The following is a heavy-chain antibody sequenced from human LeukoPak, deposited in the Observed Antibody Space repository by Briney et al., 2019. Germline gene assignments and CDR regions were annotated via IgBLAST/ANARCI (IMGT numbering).Heavy chain of an antibody. V-gene: IGHV3-11*04. CDR3: ARLAGTAHTDAFDI. CDR1: GFTFSDYY. J-gene: IGHJ3*02. Sequence: PGGSQRLSCAASGFTFSDYYMSWIRQAPGKGLEWVSYISSSGSTIYYADSVKGRFTISRDNAKNSPYLQMNSLRAEDTAVYYCARLAGTAHTDAFDIWDQGTMVTVSS. D-gene: IGHD1-1*01. CDR2: ISSSGSTI.